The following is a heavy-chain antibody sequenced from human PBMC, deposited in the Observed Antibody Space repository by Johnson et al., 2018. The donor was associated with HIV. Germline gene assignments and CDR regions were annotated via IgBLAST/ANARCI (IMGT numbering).Heavy chain of an antibody. J-gene: IGHJ3*02. CDR1: GFTFSSYA. CDR3: ARGELRVGAFDI. Sequence: QVQLVESGGGVVQPGRSLRLSCAASGFTFSSYAMHWVRQAPGKGLGWVAVIWYDGSNKYYADSVKGRFTISRDNAKNSLYLQMNSLRAEDTAVYYCARGELRVGAFDIWGQGTMVTVSS. V-gene: IGHV3-33*08. CDR2: IWYDGSNK. D-gene: IGHD1-26*01.